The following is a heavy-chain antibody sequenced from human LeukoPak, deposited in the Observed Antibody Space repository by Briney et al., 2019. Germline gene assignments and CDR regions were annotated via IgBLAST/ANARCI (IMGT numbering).Heavy chain of an antibody. CDR1: GFTFTSHS. CDR3: AREIGGLDY. J-gene: IGHJ4*02. CDR2: INTNSDYI. Sequence: GGSLRLSCVASGFTFTSHSLNWLRQAPGKGLEWVASINTNSDYILYAESLKGRFSISRDNARNSVFLQMNSLRAEDTAVYYCAREIGGLDYWGQGTLVTVSS. D-gene: IGHD3-10*01. V-gene: IGHV3-21*01.